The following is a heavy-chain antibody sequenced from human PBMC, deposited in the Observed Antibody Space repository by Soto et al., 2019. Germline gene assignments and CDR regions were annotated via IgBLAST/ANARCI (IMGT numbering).Heavy chain of an antibody. CDR2: INPKSGGT. CDR3: ARDLAKGGGSAGFDY. J-gene: IGHJ4*02. Sequence: GASVKVSCKASGYTFTVYYMQWVRRAPGQGLEWMGWINPKSGGTMYPQNLQGRVTMTWDTSISTAYMALTRLRSDDTAVYYCARDLAKGGGSAGFDYWGQGTLVTVS. V-gene: IGHV1-2*02. D-gene: IGHD1-26*01. CDR1: GYTFTVYY.